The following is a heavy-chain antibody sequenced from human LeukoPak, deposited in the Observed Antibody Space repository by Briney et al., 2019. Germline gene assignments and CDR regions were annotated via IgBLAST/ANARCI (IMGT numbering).Heavy chain of an antibody. CDR3: ASLLTMIGGGAFDI. CDR2: ISYDGSNK. V-gene: IGHV3-30-3*01. J-gene: IGHJ3*02. D-gene: IGHD3-10*01. CDR1: GFTFSSYA. Sequence: GGSLRLSCAASGFTFSSYAMHWVRQAPGKGLEWVAVISYDGSNKYYADSVKGRFTISRDNSKNTLYLQMNSLRAEDTAVYYCASLLTMIGGGAFDIWGQGTMVTVSS.